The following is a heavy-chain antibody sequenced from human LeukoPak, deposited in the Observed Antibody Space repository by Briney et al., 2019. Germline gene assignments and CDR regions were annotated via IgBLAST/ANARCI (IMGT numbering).Heavy chain of an antibody. J-gene: IGHJ6*02. V-gene: IGHV4-59*01. CDR2: IYYSGST. D-gene: IGHD2-15*01. CDR3: ARVAIYYYGMDV. CDR1: GGSISSYY. Sequence: SETLSLTCTVSGGSISSYYWSWIRQPPGKGLEWIGYIYYSGSTNYNPSLKSRVTISVDTSKNQFSLKLSSVTAADTAVYYCARVAIYYYGMDVWGQGTTATVSS.